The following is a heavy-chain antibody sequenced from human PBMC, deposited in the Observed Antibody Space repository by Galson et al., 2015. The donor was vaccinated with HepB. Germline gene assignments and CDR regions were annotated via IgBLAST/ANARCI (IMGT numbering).Heavy chain of an antibody. CDR2: IKRDGSDR. V-gene: IGHV3-7*03. CDR3: ARGGGGKLSDYYPLDY. CDR1: GFLFSTHW. D-gene: IGHD4-17*01. J-gene: IGHJ4*02. Sequence: SLRLSCAASGFLFSTHWMRWVRQAPGKRLEWVASIKRDGSDRYHVDSVKGRFTISRDNTKKSLFLQMNSLGVEDTAVYYCARGGGGKLSDYYPLDYWGQGTLVAVSS.